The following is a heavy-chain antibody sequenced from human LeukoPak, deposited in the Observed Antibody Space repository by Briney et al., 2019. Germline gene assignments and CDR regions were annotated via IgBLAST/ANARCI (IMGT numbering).Heavy chain of an antibody. Sequence: PSETLSLTCTVSGGSISSYYWSWIRQPPGKGLEWIGEINHSGSTNYNPSLKSRVTISVDTSKNQFSLKLSSVTAADTAVYYCARGVSMDVWGQGTTVTVSS. CDR2: INHSGST. CDR1: GGSISSYY. CDR3: ARGVSMDV. D-gene: IGHD5/OR15-5a*01. V-gene: IGHV4-34*01. J-gene: IGHJ6*02.